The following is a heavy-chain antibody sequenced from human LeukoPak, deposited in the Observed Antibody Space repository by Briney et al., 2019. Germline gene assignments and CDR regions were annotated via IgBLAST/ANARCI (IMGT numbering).Heavy chain of an antibody. CDR2: IYYSGST. CDR3: ARKFRYYDSSGYYVDY. J-gene: IGHJ4*02. D-gene: IGHD3-22*01. V-gene: IGHV4-34*10. Sequence: SETLSLTCAVYGGSFSGYYWSWIRQPPGKGLEWIGYIYYSGSTYCNPSLKSRITMSVDSSKNQFSLNLSSVTAADTAVYYCARKFRYYDSSGYYVDYWGQGTLVTVSS. CDR1: GGSFSGYY.